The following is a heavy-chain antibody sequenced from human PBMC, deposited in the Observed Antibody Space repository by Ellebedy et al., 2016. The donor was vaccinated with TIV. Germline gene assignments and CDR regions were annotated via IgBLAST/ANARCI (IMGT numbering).Heavy chain of an antibody. CDR2: IYYSGST. CDR3: ARTPNRVVGATAVDY. Sequence: SETLSLTCTVSGGSISSGDYYWSWIRQPPGKGLEWIGYIYYSGSTYYNPSLKSRVTISVDTSKNQFSLKLSSVAAADTAVYYCARTPNRVVGATAVDYWGQGTLVTVSS. V-gene: IGHV4-30-4*01. J-gene: IGHJ4*02. CDR1: GGSISSGDYY. D-gene: IGHD1-26*01.